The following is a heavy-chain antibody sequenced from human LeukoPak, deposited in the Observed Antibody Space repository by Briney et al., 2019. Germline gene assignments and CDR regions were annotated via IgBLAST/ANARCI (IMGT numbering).Heavy chain of an antibody. J-gene: IGHJ4*02. CDR2: ISSDGRDK. CDR1: GFIFNNNA. Sequence: PGGSLRLSCAASGFIFNNNAIHWVRQAPGKGLEWVAVISSDGRDKHHADSVKGRFTISRDNSKNTLYLQMSSLRVEDTAMYYCARDLRKSADYYFDYWGQGTLVTVSS. CDR3: ARDLRKSADYYFDY. V-gene: IGHV3-30*04. D-gene: IGHD3/OR15-3a*01.